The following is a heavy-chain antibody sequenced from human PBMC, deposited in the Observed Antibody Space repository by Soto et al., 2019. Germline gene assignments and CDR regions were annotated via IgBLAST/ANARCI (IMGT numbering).Heavy chain of an antibody. V-gene: IGHV3-48*01. Sequence: DVQLVESGGGLVQPGGSLRLSCAASGFTFSTHSMNWVRQAPGKGLEWISYITSTSVTMYADSVKARFTISRDNAKNSLYLQMNSLRVEDTAVYFCVGEVGFQLIYWGQGTLVTVSS. CDR2: ITSTSVT. CDR3: VGEVGFQLIY. D-gene: IGHD1-1*01. CDR1: GFTFSTHS. J-gene: IGHJ4*02.